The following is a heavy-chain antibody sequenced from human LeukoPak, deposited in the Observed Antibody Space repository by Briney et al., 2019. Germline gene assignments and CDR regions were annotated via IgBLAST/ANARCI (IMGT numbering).Heavy chain of an antibody. CDR2: IYTSGST. V-gene: IGHV4-61*02. D-gene: IGHD3-3*01. Sequence: SETLSLTCTVSGGSISSGSYYWRWIRQPAGKGLEWIGRIYTSGSTNYNPSLKSRVTISVDTSKNQFSLKLSSVTAADTAVYYCAVVGYDFLSGGQSKIDYWGQGTLVTVSS. J-gene: IGHJ4*02. CDR1: GGSISSGSYY. CDR3: AVVGYDFLSGGQSKIDY.